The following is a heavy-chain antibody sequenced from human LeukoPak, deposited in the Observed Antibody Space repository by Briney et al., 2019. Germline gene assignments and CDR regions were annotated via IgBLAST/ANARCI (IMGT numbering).Heavy chain of an antibody. J-gene: IGHJ6*02. D-gene: IGHD6-13*01. CDR1: GFTFSSYG. V-gene: IGHV3-33*01. CDR3: ARGPEYSSSWYGWYSCYDMDV. Sequence: TGGSLRLSCAASGFTFSSYGMHWVRQAPGKGLEWVAVIWYDGSNKYYADSVKGRFTISRDNSKNTLYLQMDSLRAEDTAVYYCARGPEYSSSWYGWYSCYDMDVWGQGTTVTVSS. CDR2: IWYDGSNK.